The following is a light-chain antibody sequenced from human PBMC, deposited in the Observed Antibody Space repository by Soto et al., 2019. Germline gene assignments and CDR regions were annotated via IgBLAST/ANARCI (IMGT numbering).Light chain of an antibody. CDR1: SSNIGSNT. CDR3: AAWDDSLKGVV. J-gene: IGLJ2*01. Sequence: QSVLTQPPSASGTPGQRVTISCSGSSSNIGSNTVDWYQQLPGTAPKLLIYSNDQRPSGVPDRFSGSKSGTSAYLAISGLQYEDEADYYCAAWDDSLKGVVFGGGTKLTV. V-gene: IGLV1-44*01. CDR2: SND.